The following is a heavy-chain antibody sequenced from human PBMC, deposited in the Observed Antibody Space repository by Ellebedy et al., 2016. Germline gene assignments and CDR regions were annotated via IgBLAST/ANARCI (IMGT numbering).Heavy chain of an antibody. D-gene: IGHD6-6*01. CDR3: AKDIGLQGSSSILLRLGGMDV. V-gene: IGHV3-43*01. CDR2: ISWDGGST. J-gene: IGHJ6*02. CDR1: GFTFDDYT. Sequence: GESLKISCAASGFTFDDYTMHSVRQAPGKGLEWVSLISWDGGSTYYADSVKGRFTISRDNSKNSLYLQMNSLRTEDTALYYCAKDIGLQGSSSILLRLGGMDVWGQGTTVTVSS.